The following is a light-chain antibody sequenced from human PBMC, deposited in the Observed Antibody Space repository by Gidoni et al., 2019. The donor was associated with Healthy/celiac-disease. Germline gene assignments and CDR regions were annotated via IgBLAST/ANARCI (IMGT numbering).Light chain of an antibody. CDR1: QSISSY. CDR2: AAS. Sequence: DIQMTQSPSSLSASVGDRVTITCRASQSISSYLNWYQQKPGKAPKLLIYAASSLQSGVPSRFSGSGSVTDFTRTISSLQPEDVATYYCQQSYSTRLTFGGWTKVEIK. J-gene: IGKJ4*01. CDR3: QQSYSTRLT. V-gene: IGKV1-39*01.